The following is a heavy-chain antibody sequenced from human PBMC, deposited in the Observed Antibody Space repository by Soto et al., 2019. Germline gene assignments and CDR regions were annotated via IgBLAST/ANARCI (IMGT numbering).Heavy chain of an antibody. D-gene: IGHD3-22*01. Sequence: EVQLLESGGGLVQPGGSLRLSCAASGFTFSSYAMSWVRQAPGKGLEWVSVIYSGGSTYYADSVKGRFTISRDNSKNTLYLQMNSLRAEDTAVYYCARAVDYYDSSGYLDYWGQGTLVTVSS. V-gene: IGHV3-23*03. CDR3: ARAVDYYDSSGYLDY. J-gene: IGHJ4*02. CDR2: IYSGGST. CDR1: GFTFSSYA.